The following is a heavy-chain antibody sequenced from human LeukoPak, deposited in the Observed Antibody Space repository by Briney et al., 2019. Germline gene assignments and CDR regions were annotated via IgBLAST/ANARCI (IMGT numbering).Heavy chain of an antibody. D-gene: IGHD3-22*01. CDR3: AKDIGPLTYFYDKSGYSGAFDY. CDR2: ISWDSGYR. CDR1: GFSFDDYA. V-gene: IGHV3-9*01. Sequence: SGGSLRLSCAASGFSFDDYAMHWVRQAPGKGLEWVSGISWDSGYRDYADSVKGRFTISRDKGKNSLYLQMASLRADDTAFYYCAKDIGPLTYFYDKSGYSGAFDYWGQGTLVTVSS. J-gene: IGHJ4*02.